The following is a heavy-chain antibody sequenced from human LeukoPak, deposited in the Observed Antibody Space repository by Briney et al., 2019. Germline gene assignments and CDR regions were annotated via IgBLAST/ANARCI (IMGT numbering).Heavy chain of an antibody. CDR2: INHSGSP. CDR3: ARGSNYYDSRGYYGAPPEHFQH. J-gene: IGHJ1*01. V-gene: IGHV4-34*01. D-gene: IGHD3-22*01. CDR1: GGSFSGYY. Sequence: PSETLSLTCAVYGGSFSGYYWSWIRQPPGQGLEWIGEINHSGSPNYNPSLKSRVTISVDTSKNQFSLKLSSVTAADTAVYYCARGSNYYDSRGYYGAPPEHFQHWGQGTLVTVSS.